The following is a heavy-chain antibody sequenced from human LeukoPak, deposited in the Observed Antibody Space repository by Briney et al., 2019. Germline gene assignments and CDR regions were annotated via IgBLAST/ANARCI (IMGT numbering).Heavy chain of an antibody. CDR2: ISGSGGST. CDR3: ARDGLSDYPMAIDY. V-gene: IGHV3-23*01. D-gene: IGHD4-17*01. J-gene: IGHJ4*02. Sequence: GGSLRLSCTVSGFTLSSYEMSWIRQAPGKGLEWVSAISGSGGSTYYADSVKGRFTISRDNAKNSLYLQMNSLRAEDTAVYYCARDGLSDYPMAIDYWGQGTLVTVSS. CDR1: GFTLSSYE.